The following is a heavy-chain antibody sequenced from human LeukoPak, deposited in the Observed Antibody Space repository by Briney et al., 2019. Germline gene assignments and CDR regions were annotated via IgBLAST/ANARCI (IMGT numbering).Heavy chain of an antibody. Sequence: PSETLSLTCAVYGGSYSGYYWSWIRQPPGKGLEWIGEINHSGSTNYNPSLKSRVTISVDTSKNQFSLKLSSGTAADTAVYYCARSLRRNYYYDSSGYDYWGKEPWSPSPQ. CDR1: GGSYSGYY. V-gene: IGHV4-34*01. CDR3: ARSLRRNYYYDSSGYDY. CDR2: INHSGST. J-gene: IGHJ4*01. D-gene: IGHD3-22*01.